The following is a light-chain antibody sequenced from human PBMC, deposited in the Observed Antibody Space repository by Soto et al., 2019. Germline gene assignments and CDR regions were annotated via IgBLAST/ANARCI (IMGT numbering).Light chain of an antibody. J-gene: IGKJ4*01. CDR3: QQYDNRPLT. V-gene: IGKV1-33*01. CDR2: DAS. Sequence: DIKTTQSPSSLSASVGGRVTITCRASQSVSSKLGWYQQKPGKAPKLLIYDASNLERGVPSRFSGSRSGTDFTFTISSLQPEDTATYYCQQYDNRPLTFGGGTKLE. CDR1: QSVSSK.